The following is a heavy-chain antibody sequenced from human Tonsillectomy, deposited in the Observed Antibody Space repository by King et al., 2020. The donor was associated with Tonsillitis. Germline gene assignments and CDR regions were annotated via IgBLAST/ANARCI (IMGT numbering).Heavy chain of an antibody. CDR1: GFTFSSYS. D-gene: IGHD2-15*01. Sequence: VQLVESGGGLVKPGGSLRLSCAASGFTFSSYSMNWVRQAPGKGLEWVSSITRSSTYLYYADSVKGRFTISRDNAKNSLYLQMDSLRVADMAVDYCARARGRDCSGGTCYDSFDIWGQVTMVTVSS. V-gene: IGHV3-21*01. CDR3: ARARGRDCSGGTCYDSFDI. CDR2: ITRSSTYL. J-gene: IGHJ3*02.